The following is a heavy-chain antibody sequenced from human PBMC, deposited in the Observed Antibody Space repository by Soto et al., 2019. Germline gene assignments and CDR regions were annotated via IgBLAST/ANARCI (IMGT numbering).Heavy chain of an antibody. D-gene: IGHD3-22*01. CDR3: ARGRDYYDSSGYSFDY. J-gene: IGHJ4*02. CDR2: IYYSGST. Sequence: SETLSLTCTVSGGTVSSGSYYWSWIRQPPGKGLEWIGYIYYSGSTNYNPSLKSRVTISVDTSKNQFSLKLSSVTAADTAVYYCARGRDYYDSSGYSFDYWGQGTLVTVSS. V-gene: IGHV4-61*01. CDR1: GGTVSSGSYY.